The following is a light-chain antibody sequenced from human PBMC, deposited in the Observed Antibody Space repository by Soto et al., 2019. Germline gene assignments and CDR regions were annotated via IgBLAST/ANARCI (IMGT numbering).Light chain of an antibody. J-gene: IGKJ1*01. CDR2: DAS. CDR1: QSVSSY. CDR3: QQYNNWPWT. Sequence: VLAQSPATMSKSQGERATLSCRASQSVSSYLAWYQQKFGQAPRLLIYDASNRATGIPARFSGSGSATDFTLTISSLQSEDFAVYYCQQYNNWPWTFGHG. V-gene: IGKV3D-15*01.